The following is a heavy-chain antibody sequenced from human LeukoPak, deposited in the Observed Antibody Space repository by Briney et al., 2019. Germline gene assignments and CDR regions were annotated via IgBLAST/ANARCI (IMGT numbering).Heavy chain of an antibody. V-gene: IGHV4-39*01. D-gene: IGHD3-10*01. J-gene: IGHJ5*02. Sequence: SETLSLTCTVSGGSISSSSYYWGWIRQPPGKGLEWIGSIYYSGSTYYNPSLKSRVTISVDTSKNQFSLKLSSVTAADTAVYYCARQSGNVLLWFGEGSYNWFDPWGQGTLVTVSS. CDR2: IYYSGST. CDR1: GGSISSSSYY. CDR3: ARQSGNVLLWFGEGSYNWFDP.